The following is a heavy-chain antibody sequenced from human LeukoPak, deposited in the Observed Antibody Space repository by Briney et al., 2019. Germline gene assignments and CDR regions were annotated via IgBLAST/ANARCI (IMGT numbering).Heavy chain of an antibody. J-gene: IGHJ3*02. V-gene: IGHV4-34*01. CDR2: INHSGST. CDR3: ARRSPPWFGEFVQAFDI. D-gene: IGHD3-10*01. CDR1: GGSFSGYY. Sequence: SETLSLTCAVYGGSFSGYYWSWIRQPPGKGLEWIGEINHSGSTNYNPSLKSRVTISVDTSKNQFSLKLSSVTAADTAVYYCARRSPPWFGEFVQAFDIWGQGTLVTVSS.